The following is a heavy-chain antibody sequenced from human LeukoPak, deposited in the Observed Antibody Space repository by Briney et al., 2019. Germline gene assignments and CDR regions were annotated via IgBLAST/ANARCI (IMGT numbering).Heavy chain of an antibody. D-gene: IGHD6-13*01. Sequence: SETLSLTCTVSGGSISTYFWSWIRQPPGKGLEWIGHIYFSGSTNYNPSLKSRVTISVDTSKNQFSLKLSSVTAADTAVYYCARWSSSWPYYFDYWGQGTLVTVSS. CDR3: ARWSSSWPYYFDY. J-gene: IGHJ4*02. V-gene: IGHV4-59*01. CDR1: GGSISTYF. CDR2: IYFSGST.